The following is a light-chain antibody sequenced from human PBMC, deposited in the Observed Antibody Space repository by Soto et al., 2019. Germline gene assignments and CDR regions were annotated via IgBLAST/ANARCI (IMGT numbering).Light chain of an antibody. CDR3: KSFTSTYVYV. Sequence: QSVLTQPASVSGSPGQSITISCTGTSRDVGGYNYVSWYQQHPGKAPKLMIYDVNNRPSGVSNRFSGSKSGSTASLTISGLQAEDEAYYYCKSFTSTYVYVFGTGTKVTVL. CDR1: SRDVGGYNY. J-gene: IGLJ1*01. V-gene: IGLV2-14*01. CDR2: DVN.